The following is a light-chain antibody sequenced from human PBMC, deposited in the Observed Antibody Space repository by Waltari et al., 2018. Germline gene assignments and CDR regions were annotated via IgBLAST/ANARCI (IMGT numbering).Light chain of an antibody. CDR1: QSISSY. V-gene: IGKV3-20*01. Sequence: IMFTQSPGTLSLSPGESATLSCRASQSISSYLASYQQKPGQAPRLLIYDASTRATGIPDRFSGSGSGTDFSLTISRLEPEDFAVYYCQEYGSLPATFGQGTKVEIK. CDR3: QEYGSLPAT. J-gene: IGKJ1*01. CDR2: DAS.